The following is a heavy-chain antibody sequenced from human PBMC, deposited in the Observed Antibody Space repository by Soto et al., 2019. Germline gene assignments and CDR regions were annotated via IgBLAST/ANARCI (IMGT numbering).Heavy chain of an antibody. J-gene: IGHJ6*02. CDR2: ISYDGNNK. V-gene: IGHV3-30-3*01. Sequence: QVQLVESGGGVVQPGRSLRLSCAASGFTFSNYAMYWVRQAPGKGLEWVAVISYDGNNKYYADSVKGRFTISRDNSKNRLYLQMSSLRAEDTAVYYCARAGCDGGTCYTLVGLRYGMDVWGQGTTVTVSS. CDR1: GFTFSNYA. D-gene: IGHD2-15*01. CDR3: ARAGCDGGTCYTLVGLRYGMDV.